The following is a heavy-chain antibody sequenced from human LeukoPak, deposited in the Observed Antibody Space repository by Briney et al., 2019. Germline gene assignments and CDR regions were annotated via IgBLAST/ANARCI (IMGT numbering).Heavy chain of an antibody. D-gene: IGHD3-22*01. CDR2: IIPIIGTT. J-gene: IGHJ5*02. CDR3: ARTKLYQLLFWDWFDP. CDR1: GGTFSSYA. V-gene: IGHV1-69*01. Sequence: ASVKVSCKVSGGTFSSYAISWVRQAPGQGLEWMGGIIPIIGTTNYAQNFQGRVTITADESTNTAYMELSSLSSEDTAVYYCARTKLYQLLFWDWFDPWGQGTLVTVSS.